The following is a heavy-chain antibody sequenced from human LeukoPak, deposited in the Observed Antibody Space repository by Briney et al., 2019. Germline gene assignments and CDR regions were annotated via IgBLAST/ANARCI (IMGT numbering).Heavy chain of an antibody. CDR1: GYTFTGYY. V-gene: IGHV1-2*02. J-gene: IGHJ5*02. CDR2: INPNSGGT. D-gene: IGHD2-2*01. Sequence: ASVKVSCKPSGYTFTGYYMHWVRQAPGQGLEWMGWINPNSGGTNYAQKFQGRVTMTRDTSISTAYMELSRLRSDDTAVYYCARARYCSSTSCFWFDPWGQGTLVTVSS. CDR3: ARARYCSSTSCFWFDP.